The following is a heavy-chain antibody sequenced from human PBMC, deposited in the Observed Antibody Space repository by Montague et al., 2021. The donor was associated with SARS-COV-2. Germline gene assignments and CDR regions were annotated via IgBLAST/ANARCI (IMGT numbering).Heavy chain of an antibody. V-gene: IGHV4-34*01. CDR3: ARRSGEITLFGVVWRRAFDY. D-gene: IGHD3-3*01. CDR1: GGSLSGYY. J-gene: IGHJ4*02. CDR2: ISHSGST. Sequence: SETLSLTCAVYGGSLSGYYWSWIRQPPGEGLEWIAEISHSGSTSYNPSLKSRVTISVDTSKNQFSLKLSSVTAADTAVYYCARRSGEITLFGVVWRRAFDYWGQGTLVTVSS.